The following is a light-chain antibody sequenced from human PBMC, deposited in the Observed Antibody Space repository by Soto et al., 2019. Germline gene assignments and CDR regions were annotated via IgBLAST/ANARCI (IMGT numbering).Light chain of an antibody. J-gene: IGKJ4*01. CDR1: QSIGYY. V-gene: IGKV1-39*01. CDR2: AAS. Sequence: DIQITQSPCSLSASVVDRLSLAFRASQSIGYYLNWYQQKPGKAPQLLIYAASNLQSGVPSRFSGSGSGTEFTLTISSLQPDDFATYYCQQVSGYPLNFGGGTKVDIK. CDR3: QQVSGYPLN.